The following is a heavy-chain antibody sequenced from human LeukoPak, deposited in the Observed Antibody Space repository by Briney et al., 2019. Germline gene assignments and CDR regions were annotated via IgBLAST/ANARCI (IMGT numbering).Heavy chain of an antibody. CDR2: IYYSGST. CDR3: ARDYCGDYVGVYGMDV. Sequence: SETLSLTCTVSGGSISSYYWSWIRQPPGKGLEWIGYIYYSGSTNYNPSLKSRVTISVDTSKNQFSLKLSSVTAADTAVYYCARDYCGDYVGVYGMDVWGQGTTVTVSS. J-gene: IGHJ6*02. V-gene: IGHV4-59*12. D-gene: IGHD4-17*01. CDR1: GGSISSYY.